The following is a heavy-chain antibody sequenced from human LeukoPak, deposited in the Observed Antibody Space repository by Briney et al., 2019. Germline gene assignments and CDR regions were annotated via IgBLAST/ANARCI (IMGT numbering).Heavy chain of an antibody. Sequence: ASVKVSCKASGYTFTSYYMHWVRQAPGQGLEWMGIINPSGGSTSYAQKFQGRVTMTRDTSTSTVYMELSSLRSEDTAVYYCARDRGSKRVAYCGGDCYIGYFDLWGRGTPVTVSS. CDR3: ARDRGSKRVAYCGGDCYIGYFDL. V-gene: IGHV1-46*01. J-gene: IGHJ2*01. D-gene: IGHD2-21*02. CDR1: GYTFTSYY. CDR2: INPSGGST.